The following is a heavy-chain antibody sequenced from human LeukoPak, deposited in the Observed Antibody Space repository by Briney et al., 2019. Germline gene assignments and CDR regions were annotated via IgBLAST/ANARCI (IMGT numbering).Heavy chain of an antibody. J-gene: IGHJ2*01. D-gene: IGHD6-19*01. V-gene: IGHV4-59*12. Sequence: PSETLSLTCTVSGGSISSYYWSWIRQPPGKGLEWIGYIYYSGSTNYNPSLKSRVTISVDTSKNQFSLKLSSVTAADTAVYYCARDRVSGGWYYWYFDLWGRGTLVTVSS. CDR1: GGSISSYY. CDR2: IYYSGST. CDR3: ARDRVSGGWYYWYFDL.